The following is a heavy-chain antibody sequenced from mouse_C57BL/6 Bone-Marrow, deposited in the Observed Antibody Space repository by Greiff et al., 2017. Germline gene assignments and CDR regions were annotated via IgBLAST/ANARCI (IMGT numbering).Heavy chain of an antibody. CDR1: GYTFTSYW. D-gene: IGHD1-3*01. Sequence: VKLQQPGAELVRPGTSVKLSCKASGYTFTSYWMHWVKQRPGQGLEWIGVIDPSDSSTNYNQKFKGKATLTADKSSSTAYMELRSLTSEDSAVYFCAREWAYWGQGTLVTVSA. CDR3: AREWAY. CDR2: IDPSDSST. J-gene: IGHJ3*01. V-gene: IGHV1-59*01.